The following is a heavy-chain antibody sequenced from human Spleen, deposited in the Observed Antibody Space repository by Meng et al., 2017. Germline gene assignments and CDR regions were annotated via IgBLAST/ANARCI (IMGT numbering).Heavy chain of an antibody. V-gene: IGHV1-2*02. Sequence: ASVKVSCKASGYTFTAYYMHWVRQAPGQGLEWMGWINPNSGDTNYAQKFQGRVTMTRDTSIGTIYMEMSRLRSEDTAVYYCARKMETAGTTNYYYYGMDVWGQGTMVTVSS. J-gene: IGHJ6*02. D-gene: IGHD6-13*01. CDR3: ARKMETAGTTNYYYYGMDV. CDR2: INPNSGDT. CDR1: GYTFTAYY.